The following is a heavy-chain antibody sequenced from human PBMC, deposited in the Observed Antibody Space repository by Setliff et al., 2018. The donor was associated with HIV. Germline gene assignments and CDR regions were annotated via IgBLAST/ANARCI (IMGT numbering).Heavy chain of an antibody. CDR2: IFYSGHT. Sequence: SETLSLTCTVSGGSISRSSYYWAWIRQPPGKGLEWIGNIFYSGHTFYNPSLRSRVTISVDTSNNQFSLKLSSVTAADTAVYYCARGVAAAGLWGQGTLVTVSS. J-gene: IGHJ4*02. CDR3: ARGVAAAGL. D-gene: IGHD6-13*01. V-gene: IGHV4-39*07. CDR1: GGSISRSSYY.